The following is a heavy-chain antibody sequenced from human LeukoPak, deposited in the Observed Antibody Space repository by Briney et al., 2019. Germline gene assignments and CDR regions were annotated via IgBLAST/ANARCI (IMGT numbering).Heavy chain of an antibody. CDR1: GFTFNNAW. CDR2: IKSKSDGGTT. Sequence: GGSLRLSCAASGFTFNNAWMSWVRQAPGKGLEWVGRIKSKSDGGTTDYAAPVKGRFIISREDSKNTLYLQMNSLKTEDTAVYYCTTSPTLGPYYYENSGYFTNWGQGTLVTVSS. CDR3: TTSPTLGPYYYENSGYFTN. J-gene: IGHJ4*02. D-gene: IGHD3-22*01. V-gene: IGHV3-15*01.